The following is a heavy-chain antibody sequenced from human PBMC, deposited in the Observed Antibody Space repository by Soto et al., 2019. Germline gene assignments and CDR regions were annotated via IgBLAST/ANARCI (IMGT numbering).Heavy chain of an antibody. CDR3: AREASAVVSLDY. CDR1: GYIFTAYS. D-gene: IGHD2-15*01. J-gene: IGHJ4*02. CDR2: INPNSGDT. V-gene: IGHV1-2*02. Sequence: ASVKVSCKASGYIFTAYSMHWVRQAPGQGLEWLGWINPNSGDTIYAQKFQDRVTMTCDTSVSTAYLELSSLSSDDTALYYCAREASAVVSLDYWGQGTLVTVSS.